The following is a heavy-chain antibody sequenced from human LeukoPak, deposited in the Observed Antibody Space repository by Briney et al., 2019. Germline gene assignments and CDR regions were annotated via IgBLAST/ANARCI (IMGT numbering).Heavy chain of an antibody. CDR2: LSSDGNSE. CDR3: ARDYYDSSSYHYNGPFDY. CDR1: GFTFSTYA. V-gene: IGHV3-30-3*01. D-gene: IGHD3-22*01. Sequence: GGSLRLSCAASGFTFSTYAMHWVRQAPGKGLEWVAVLSSDGNSEYYADSVKGRFTISRDNSKNTLYLQVNSLRAEDTAVYYCARDYYDSSSYHYNGPFDYWGRGTLVTVSS. J-gene: IGHJ4*02.